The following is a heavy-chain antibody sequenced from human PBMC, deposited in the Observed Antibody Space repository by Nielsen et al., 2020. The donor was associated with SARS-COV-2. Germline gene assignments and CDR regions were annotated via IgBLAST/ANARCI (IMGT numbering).Heavy chain of an antibody. CDR3: TTDRGVAIRPLFDS. Sequence: GESLKLSCTLFGLSVTDAWMCWVRRAPGRGLEWIGRIESKSDGGTTDYAAPIRDRVFVSRDESTNTVFLQMSSLMAEDTAVYYCTTDRGVAIRPLFDSWGQGTRVTVSS. CDR2: IESKSDGGTT. D-gene: IGHD3-3*01. CDR1: GLSVTDAW. V-gene: IGHV3-15*04. J-gene: IGHJ4*02.